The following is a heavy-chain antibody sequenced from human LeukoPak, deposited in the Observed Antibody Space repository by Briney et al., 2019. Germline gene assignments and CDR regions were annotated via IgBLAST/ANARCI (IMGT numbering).Heavy chain of an antibody. CDR2: INPNSGGT. J-gene: IGHJ3*02. Sequence: ASVKVSCKTSGYTFTDYYMHWVRQAPGQGLEWMGRINPNSGGTSYAQKFQGRVTMTRDTSISTVYMELSRLRSDDTAVYYCARAGIWYYSDTSGYHNGAFDIWGQGTMVTVSS. CDR3: ARAGIWYYSDTSGYHNGAFDI. CDR1: GYTFTDYY. D-gene: IGHD3-22*01. V-gene: IGHV1-2*02.